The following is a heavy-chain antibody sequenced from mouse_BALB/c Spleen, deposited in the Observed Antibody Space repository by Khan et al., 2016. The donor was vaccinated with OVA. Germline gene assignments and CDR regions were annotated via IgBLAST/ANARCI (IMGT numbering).Heavy chain of an antibody. Sequence: QIQLVQSGPELKKPGETVQISCKTSGFTFTNYGMNWVKRAPGKGLKWMGWINTYTGEPTFADDFKGRFAFSLETSASTAYLQINGLKNEDTATYFCARVGYNGTMDCWGQGTSVTVSS. CDR3: ARVGYNGTMDC. CDR1: GFTFTNYG. D-gene: IGHD2-14*01. J-gene: IGHJ4*01. CDR2: INTYTGEP. V-gene: IGHV9-3-1*01.